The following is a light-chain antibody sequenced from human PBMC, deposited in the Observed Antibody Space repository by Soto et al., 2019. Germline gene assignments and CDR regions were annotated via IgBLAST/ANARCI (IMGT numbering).Light chain of an antibody. CDR1: SSDVGGYNY. Sequence: QSALTQPASVSGSPGQSITISCTGTSSDVGGYNYVSWYQQHPGKAPKLMIYEVSXRPSGVSNRFSGPKSGNTASLTISGLQAEDEADYYCSSYTSSSTYVLGTGTKVTVL. V-gene: IGLV2-14*01. CDR3: SSYTSSSTYV. J-gene: IGLJ1*01. CDR2: EVS.